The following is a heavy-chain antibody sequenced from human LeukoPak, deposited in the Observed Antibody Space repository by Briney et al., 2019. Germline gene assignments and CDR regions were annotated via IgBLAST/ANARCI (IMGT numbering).Heavy chain of an antibody. Sequence: GGSLRLSCAVSGFTVSSNYMSWVRQAPGKGLEWVSVISSGGSTDYADSVKGRFIMSRDTSKNTLHLQMDSLRVEDTAVYYCATGGGSGWYEGQFDYWGQGTQVTVSS. CDR3: ATGGGSGWYEGQFDY. CDR2: ISSGGST. J-gene: IGHJ4*02. V-gene: IGHV3-66*01. D-gene: IGHD6-19*01. CDR1: GFTVSSNY.